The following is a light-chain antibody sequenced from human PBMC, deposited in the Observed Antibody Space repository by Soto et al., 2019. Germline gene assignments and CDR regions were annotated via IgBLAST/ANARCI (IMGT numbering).Light chain of an antibody. CDR3: SSYAGSRTYVV. CDR2: EAY. J-gene: IGLJ2*01. Sequence: QSALTQPASVSGSPGQSITISCTGSSSDMGSYNLVSWYQKEPGKAPKLVIYEAYKRPSGVSARFSGSKSGNTASLTISGLQAEDEADYYCSSYAGSRTYVVFGGGTQLTVL. V-gene: IGLV2-23*01. CDR1: SSDMGSYNL.